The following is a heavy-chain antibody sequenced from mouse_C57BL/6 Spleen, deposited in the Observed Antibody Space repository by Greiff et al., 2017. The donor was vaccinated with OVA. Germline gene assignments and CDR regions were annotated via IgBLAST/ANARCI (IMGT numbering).Heavy chain of an antibody. CDR1: GYSFTGYY. CDR3: ARSGDYDDGRYYFDY. D-gene: IGHD2-4*01. V-gene: IGHV1-42*01. CDR2: INPSTGGT. Sequence: VQLQQSGPELVKPGASVKISCKASGYSFTGYYMNWVKQSPEKSLEWIGEINPSTGGTTYNQKFKAKATLTVDKSSSTAYMQLKSLTSEDSAVYYCARSGDYDDGRYYFDYWGQGTTLTVSS. J-gene: IGHJ2*01.